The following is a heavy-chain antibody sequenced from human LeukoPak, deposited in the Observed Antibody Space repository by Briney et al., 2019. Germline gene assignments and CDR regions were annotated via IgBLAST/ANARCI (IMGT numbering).Heavy chain of an antibody. CDR3: ARREYSYGMDV. CDR2: IIPIFGTA. Sequence: GASVKVSRTASGGTFSSYAISWVRQAPGQGLEWMGGIIPIFGTANYAQKFQGRVTITADESTSTAYMELSSLRSEDTAVYYCARREYSYGMDVWGQGTTVTVSS. D-gene: IGHD3-10*01. V-gene: IGHV1-69*13. J-gene: IGHJ6*02. CDR1: GGTFSSYA.